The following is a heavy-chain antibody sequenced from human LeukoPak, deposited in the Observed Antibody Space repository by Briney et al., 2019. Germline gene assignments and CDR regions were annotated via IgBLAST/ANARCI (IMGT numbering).Heavy chain of an antibody. Sequence: SVKVSCKASGGTFSSYAISWVRQAPGQGLEWMGRIIPILGIANYVQKFQGRVTITADKSTSTAYMELSSLRSEDTAVYYCARVYYYDSSGYYYFDYWGQGTLVTVSS. J-gene: IGHJ4*02. V-gene: IGHV1-69*04. D-gene: IGHD3-22*01. CDR3: ARVYYYDSSGYYYFDY. CDR1: GGTFSSYA. CDR2: IIPILGIA.